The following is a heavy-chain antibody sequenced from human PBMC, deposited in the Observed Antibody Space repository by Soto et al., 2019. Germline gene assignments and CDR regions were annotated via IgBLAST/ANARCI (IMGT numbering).Heavy chain of an antibody. V-gene: IGHV4-59*01. CDR3: AALWSGYYEF. CDR2: IYNSGST. CDR1: GASISSYY. J-gene: IGHJ4*02. D-gene: IGHD3-3*01. Sequence: QVQLQESGPGLLKPSETLSLTCNVSGASISSYYWSWIRQSPGKGLEWIGYIYNSGSTNYNPPLKRGVTISVDTSKNQFSLNLRSVTAADTAVYYCAALWSGYYEFWGQGTLVTVSS.